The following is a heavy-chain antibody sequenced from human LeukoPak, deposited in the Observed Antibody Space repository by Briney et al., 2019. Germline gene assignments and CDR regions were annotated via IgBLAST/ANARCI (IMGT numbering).Heavy chain of an antibody. V-gene: IGHV3-48*03. Sequence: PGGSLRLSCAASGFTFSSYEMNWVRQAPGKGLEWVSYMSGSGTTIYYTDSVKGRFTISRDNAKNSVYLQMNSLRAEDTAVYYCARGQWLPKYYFDYWGQGTLVTVSS. D-gene: IGHD6-19*01. CDR3: ARGQWLPKYYFDY. J-gene: IGHJ4*02. CDR2: MSGSGTTI. CDR1: GFTFSSYE.